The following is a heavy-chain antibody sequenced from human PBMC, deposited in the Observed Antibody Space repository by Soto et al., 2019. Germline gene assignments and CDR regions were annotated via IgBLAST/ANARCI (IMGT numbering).Heavy chain of an antibody. D-gene: IGHD6-13*01. CDR3: ARDRAAGCY. Sequence: EVQLVESGGGLVQPGGSLRLSCAASGFSFSNYEMNWVRQAPGKGLEWVAYISSGGSTVHYADSVRGRFTVSRDNARNSLYLQMNTLRVEDTALYYCARDRAAGCYWGQGTLVTVSS. CDR1: GFSFSNYE. V-gene: IGHV3-48*03. J-gene: IGHJ4*02. CDR2: ISSGGSTV.